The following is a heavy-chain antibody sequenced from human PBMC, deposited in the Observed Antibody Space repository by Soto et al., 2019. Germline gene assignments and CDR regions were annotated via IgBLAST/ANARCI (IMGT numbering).Heavy chain of an antibody. CDR1: GGSISSGGYS. CDR2: IYHSGST. Sequence: PSETLSLTCAVSGGSISSGGYSWSWIRQPPGKGLEWIGYIYHSGSTYYNPSLKSRVTFARETSTTTAYMELSGLRFEDTAVYYCATEFSSGYFYLDYWGQGTLVTVSS. V-gene: IGHV4-30-2*03. CDR3: ATEFSSGYFYLDY. J-gene: IGHJ4*02. D-gene: IGHD6-19*01.